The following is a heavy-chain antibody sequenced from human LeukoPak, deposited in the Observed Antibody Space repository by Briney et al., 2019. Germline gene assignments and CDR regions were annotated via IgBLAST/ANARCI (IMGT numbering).Heavy chain of an antibody. D-gene: IGHD4-17*01. CDR2: IRYDGSNK. CDR3: AKEGTTVTTSYYYYYMDV. CDR1: GFTFSSYG. J-gene: IGHJ6*03. Sequence: GGSLRLSCAASGFTFSSYGIHWVRQAPGKGLEWVAFIRYDGSNKYYADSVKGRFTISRDNSKNTLYLQMNSLRAEDTAVYYCAKEGTTVTTSYYYYYMDVWGKGTTVTISS. V-gene: IGHV3-30*02.